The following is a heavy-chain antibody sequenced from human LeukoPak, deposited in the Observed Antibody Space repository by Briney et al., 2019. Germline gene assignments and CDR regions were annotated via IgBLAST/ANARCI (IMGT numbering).Heavy chain of an antibody. CDR2: IYYSGST. J-gene: IGHJ4*02. D-gene: IGHD1-26*01. CDR3: ARGARGGVDY. Sequence: KSSETLSLTCTVSGGSISSYYWSWIRQPPGKGLEWIGYIYYSGSTNYNPSLKSRVTISVDTSKNQFSLKLSSVTAADTAVYYCARGARGGVDYWGQGTLVTVSS. V-gene: IGHV4-59*08. CDR1: GGSISSYY.